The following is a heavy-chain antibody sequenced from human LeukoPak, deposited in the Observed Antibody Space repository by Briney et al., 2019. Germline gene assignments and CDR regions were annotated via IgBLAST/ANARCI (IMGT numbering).Heavy chain of an antibody. Sequence: GASVKVSCEASGYTFSNYAMHWVRQAPGQRLEWMGWINAGNGNTKYSQKFQGRVTITRDTSASTAYMELSSLRSADTAVYYCARVNTMIRGVTHFDYWGQGTLVTVSS. V-gene: IGHV1-3*01. J-gene: IGHJ4*02. CDR2: INAGNGNT. CDR3: ARVNTMIRGVTHFDY. D-gene: IGHD3-10*01. CDR1: GYTFSNYA.